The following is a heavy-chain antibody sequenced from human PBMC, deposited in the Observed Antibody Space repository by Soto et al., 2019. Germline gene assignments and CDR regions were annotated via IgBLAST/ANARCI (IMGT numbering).Heavy chain of an antibody. CDR2: IYYSGST. CDR1: GGSISSGGYY. J-gene: IGHJ3*01. V-gene: IGHV4-61*08. D-gene: IGHD3-10*01. Sequence: PSETLSLTCAVSGGSISSGGYYWSWIRQPPGKGLEWIGYIYYSGSTNYNPSLKSRVTISVDTSKNQFSLKLSSVTAADTDVYYCARVWGGSFDFWGQGTMVTVSS. CDR3: ARVWGGSFDF.